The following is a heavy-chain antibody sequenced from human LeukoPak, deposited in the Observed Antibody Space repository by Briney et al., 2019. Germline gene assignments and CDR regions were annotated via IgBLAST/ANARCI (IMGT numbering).Heavy chain of an antibody. CDR3: VRGAMMGSDDTFNI. V-gene: IGHV3-23*01. D-gene: IGHD3-22*01. J-gene: IGHJ3*02. Sequence: SGGSLRLSCVASEFTFSSYAMNWVRQAPGKGLEWVSAMSGSGGSTYYADSVRGRFTISRDNSKNTLYLQMNSLRPDDTAVYSCVRGAMMGSDDTFNIWGQGTMVTVSS. CDR1: EFTFSSYA. CDR2: MSGSGGST.